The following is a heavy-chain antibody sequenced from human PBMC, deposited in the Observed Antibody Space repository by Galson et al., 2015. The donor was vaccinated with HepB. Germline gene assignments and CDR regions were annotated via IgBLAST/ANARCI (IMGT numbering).Heavy chain of an antibody. CDR2: IYNGGSS. CDR1: GLTVSSSY. D-gene: IGHD3-10*01. Sequence: SLRLSCAASGLTVSSSYMSWVRQAPGKGLEWVSVIYNGGSSYYADSVKGRFTISRDNAKNSVYLQMNKLRVEDTALYYCARDRPLGSYDFWGRGTLVTVSA. CDR3: ARDRPLGSYDF. V-gene: IGHV3-53*01. J-gene: IGHJ4*02.